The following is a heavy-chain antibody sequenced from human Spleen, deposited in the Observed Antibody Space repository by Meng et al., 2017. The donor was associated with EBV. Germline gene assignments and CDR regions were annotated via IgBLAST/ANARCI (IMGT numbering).Heavy chain of an antibody. J-gene: IGHJ5*02. CDR2: INTNTGNP. D-gene: IGHD4-17*01. Sequence: QVQLVQSGAELKKPGASVKVSCKAPGYTFTTFAMHWVRQAPGQGLEWMGWINTNTGNPTYAQGFAGRFVFSLDTSVNTAYLQISSLKAEDTAVYYCARPMTTVTTYWFDPWGQGTLVTVSS. V-gene: IGHV7-4-1*02. CDR1: GYTFTTFA. CDR3: ARPMTTVTTYWFDP.